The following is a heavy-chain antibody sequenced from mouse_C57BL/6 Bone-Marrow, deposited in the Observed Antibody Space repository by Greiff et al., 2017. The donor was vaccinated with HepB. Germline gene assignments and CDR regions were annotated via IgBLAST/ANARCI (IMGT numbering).Heavy chain of an antibody. V-gene: IGHV5-2*01. Sequence: EVKLMESGGGLVQPGESLKLSCESNEYEFPSHDMSWVRKTPEKRLELVAAINSDGGSTYYPDTMERRFIISRDNTKKTLYLQMSSLRSEDTAWYYCARHGDYDGVGAMDYWGQGTSVTVSS. CDR3: ARHGDYDGVGAMDY. CDR1: EYEFPSHD. CDR2: INSDGGST. J-gene: IGHJ4*01. D-gene: IGHD2-4*01.